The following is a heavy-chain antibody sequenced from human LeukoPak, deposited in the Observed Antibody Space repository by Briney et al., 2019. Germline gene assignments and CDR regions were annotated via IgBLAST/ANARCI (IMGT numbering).Heavy chain of an antibody. Sequence: SETLSLTCAVYGGSFSGYYWSWIRQPPGKGLEWIGEINHSGSTNYNPSLKSRVTISVDTSENQFSLKLSSVTAADTAVYYCARVESGAARPRGRLDYWGQGTLVTVSS. CDR3: ARVESGAARPRGRLDY. D-gene: IGHD6-6*01. V-gene: IGHV4-34*01. CDR1: GGSFSGYY. CDR2: INHSGST. J-gene: IGHJ4*02.